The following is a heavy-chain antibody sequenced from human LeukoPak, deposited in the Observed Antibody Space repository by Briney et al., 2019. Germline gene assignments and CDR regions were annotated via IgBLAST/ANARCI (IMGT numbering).Heavy chain of an antibody. CDR1: GFTFSSYA. D-gene: IGHD6-13*01. V-gene: IGHV3-30-3*01. Sequence: GGSLRLSCAASGFTFSSYAMHWVRQAPGKGLEWVAVISYDGSNKYCADSVKGRFTISRDNSKNTLYLQMNSLRAEDTAVYYCARDRKPFSSSWYWCYWGQGTLVTVSS. J-gene: IGHJ4*02. CDR2: ISYDGSNK. CDR3: ARDRKPFSSSWYWCY.